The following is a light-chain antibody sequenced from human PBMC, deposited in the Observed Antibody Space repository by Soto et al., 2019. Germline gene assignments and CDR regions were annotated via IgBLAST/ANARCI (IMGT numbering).Light chain of an antibody. CDR1: QSVTSGY. Sequence: EILLTQTPGTLSLSPGERATLSCRASQSVTSGYLAWYQQKPGQSPRLLMYGASSRATGVPDRFSGSGSGTDFTLTITRLEPEDFAVYYCHQYGTSPLTFGGGTKVDI. V-gene: IGKV3-20*01. J-gene: IGKJ4*01. CDR2: GAS. CDR3: HQYGTSPLT.